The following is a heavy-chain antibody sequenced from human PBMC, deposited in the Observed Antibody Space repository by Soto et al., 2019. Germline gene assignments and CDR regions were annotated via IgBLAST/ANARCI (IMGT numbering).Heavy chain of an antibody. J-gene: IGHJ4*02. CDR1: GYTFTSYG. V-gene: IGHV1-18*01. CDR3: ARDYYYDSSGYYWEGYFDY. Sequence: ASVKVSCKASGYTFTSYGISWVRQAPGQGLEWMGWISAYNGNTNYAQKLQGRVTMTTDTSTSTAYMELRSLRSDDTAVYYCARDYYYDSSGYYWEGYFDYWGQGTLVTV. CDR2: ISAYNGNT. D-gene: IGHD3-22*01.